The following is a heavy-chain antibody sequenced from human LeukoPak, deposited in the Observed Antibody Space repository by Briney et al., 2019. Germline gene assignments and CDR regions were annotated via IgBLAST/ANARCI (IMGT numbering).Heavy chain of an antibody. CDR1: GFTFDDDD. CDR2: IHWNGTSI. D-gene: IGHD3-22*01. CDR3: ARGFSGYYYPFDY. Sequence: GGSLRLSCAASGFTFDDDDMTWVRQVPGKGLEWVSAIHWNGTSIGYADSVKGRFTISRDNSKNTLFLQMSSLRAEDTAVYYCARGFSGYYYPFDYWGQGTLVTVSS. J-gene: IGHJ4*02. V-gene: IGHV3-20*04.